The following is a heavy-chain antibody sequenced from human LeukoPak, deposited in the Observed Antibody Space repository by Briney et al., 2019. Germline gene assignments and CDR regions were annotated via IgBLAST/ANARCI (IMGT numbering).Heavy chain of an antibody. Sequence: SETLSLTCAVYGGSFSDYYWTWIRQTPGKGLEWIGQISHSGTTSYKPSLKSRVTMSVDTSKNQFSLKLTSVTAADTAVYYCARGCPGYWGQGTLVTVSS. V-gene: IGHV4-34*01. J-gene: IGHJ4*02. CDR2: ISHSGTT. CDR3: ARGCPGY. CDR1: GGSFSDYY.